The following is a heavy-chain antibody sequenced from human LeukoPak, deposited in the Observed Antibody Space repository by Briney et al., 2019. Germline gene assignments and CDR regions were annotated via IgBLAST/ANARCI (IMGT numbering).Heavy chain of an antibody. V-gene: IGHV4-39*01. CDR2: IYYSGNT. CDR1: GGSISSNNYY. D-gene: IGHD3-3*01. CDR3: ARHAHYDFVTGLFDP. Sequence: SETLTLTCTVSGGSISSNNYYWGWIRQPPGKGLEWIGSIYYSGNTYYNSSLKSRVTISVDTSKNHFSLKLSSVTAADTAVYYCARHAHYDFVTGLFDPWGQGTLVTVSS. J-gene: IGHJ5*02.